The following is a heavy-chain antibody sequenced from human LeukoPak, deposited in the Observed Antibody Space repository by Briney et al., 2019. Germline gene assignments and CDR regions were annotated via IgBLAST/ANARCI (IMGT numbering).Heavy chain of an antibody. CDR2: ISSSSSYI. V-gene: IGHV3-21*01. CDR1: GFTVSSNY. J-gene: IGHJ4*02. D-gene: IGHD2-2*01. CDR3: ARAWAYCSSTSCYGVFDY. Sequence: GGSLRLSCAASGFTVSSNYMSWVRQAPGKGLEWVSSISSSSSYIYYADSVKGRFTISRDNAKNSLYLQMNSLRAEDTAVYYCARAWAYCSSTSCYGVFDYWGQGTLVTVSS.